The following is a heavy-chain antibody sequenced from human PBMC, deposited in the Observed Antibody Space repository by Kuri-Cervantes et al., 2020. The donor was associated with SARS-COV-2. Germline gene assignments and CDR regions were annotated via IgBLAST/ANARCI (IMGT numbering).Heavy chain of an antibody. CDR1: GFTFSDYY. Sequence: GGSLRLSCAASGFTFSDYYMDWVRQAPGKGLEWVGRTRNKANSYTTEYAASVKGRFTISRDDSKNSLYLQMNSLRAEDTAVYYCAKGVRGSADYFDYWGQGTLVTVSS. V-gene: IGHV3-72*01. D-gene: IGHD1-26*01. J-gene: IGHJ4*02. CDR2: TRNKANSYTT. CDR3: AKGVRGSADYFDY.